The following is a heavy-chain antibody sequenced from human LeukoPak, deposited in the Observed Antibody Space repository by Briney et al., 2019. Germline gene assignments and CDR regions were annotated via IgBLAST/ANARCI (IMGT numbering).Heavy chain of an antibody. CDR2: IIPIFGTA. CDR1: GGTFSSYA. D-gene: IGHD6-19*01. J-gene: IGHJ3*02. Sequence: SVRVSCKASGGTFSSYAISWVRQAPGQGLEWMGGIIPIFGTANYAQKFQGRVTITADESTSTAYMELSSLRSEDTAVYYCARGRTIAVAGAFDIWGQGTMVTVSS. V-gene: IGHV1-69*13. CDR3: ARGRTIAVAGAFDI.